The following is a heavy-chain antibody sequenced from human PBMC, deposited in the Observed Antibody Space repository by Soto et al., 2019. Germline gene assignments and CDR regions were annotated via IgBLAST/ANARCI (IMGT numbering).Heavy chain of an antibody. V-gene: IGHV1-18*01. CDR2: ISAYNGNT. CDR3: ARRRQDYDFWKYGMDV. Sequence: ASVKVSCKASGYTFTSYGISWVRQAPGQGLEWMGWISAYNGNTNYAQKLQGRVTMTTDTSTSTAYMEPRSLRSDDTAVYYCARRRQDYDFWKYGMDVWGQGTTVTVSS. CDR1: GYTFTSYG. D-gene: IGHD3-3*01. J-gene: IGHJ6*02.